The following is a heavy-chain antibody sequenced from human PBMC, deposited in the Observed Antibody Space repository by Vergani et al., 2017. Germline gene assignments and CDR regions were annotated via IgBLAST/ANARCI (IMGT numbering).Heavy chain of an antibody. Sequence: QVQLQESGPLLVKASEALSLTCRVSGYSLTEDDLWGWVRLTPGNKLEWIGTLHHSETTYYSPSLKSRATVSMDTSKNQFSLVLRSVTVADTAVYYCARHGISVAFFDYWGRGALVTVSS. CDR2: LHHSETT. D-gene: IGHD1-1*01. CDR1: GYSLTEDDL. J-gene: IGHJ4*02. CDR3: ARHGISVAFFDY. V-gene: IGHV4-38-2*01.